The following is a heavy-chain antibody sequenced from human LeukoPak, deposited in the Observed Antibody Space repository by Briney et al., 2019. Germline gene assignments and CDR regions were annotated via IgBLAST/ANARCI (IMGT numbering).Heavy chain of an antibody. Sequence: PSETLSLTCTVSTGSISSHYWGWIRQPPGKGREGIGYISYMGSTNYNTSLKSRVTISVDTSQSQLSLKLSSVSAADAAVYFCARDHTSVTKGLDIWGQGAMVAVSS. V-gene: IGHV4-59*11. CDR2: ISYMGST. J-gene: IGHJ3*02. CDR3: ARDHTSVTKGLDI. CDR1: TGSISSHY. D-gene: IGHD4-17*01.